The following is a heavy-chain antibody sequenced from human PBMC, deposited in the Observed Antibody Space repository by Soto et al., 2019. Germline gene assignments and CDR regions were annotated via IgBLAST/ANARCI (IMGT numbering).Heavy chain of an antibody. V-gene: IGHV3-33*01. CDR3: ARDSCSSTSCYWDV. D-gene: IGHD2-2*01. CDR1: GFTFSRYG. J-gene: IGHJ6*04. CDR2: IWYDGSNK. Sequence: PGGPLRLSCTASGFTFSRYGMHWVRQAPGKGLEWVAVIWYDGSNKYYADSVKGRITISRDNSKNTLYLQMNSLRAEDMAVYYCARDSCSSTSCYWDVWGKGTTVTVSS.